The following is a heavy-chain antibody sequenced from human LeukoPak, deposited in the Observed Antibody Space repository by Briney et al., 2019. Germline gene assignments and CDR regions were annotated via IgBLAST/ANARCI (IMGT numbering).Heavy chain of an antibody. Sequence: PGGSLRLSCAASGFTFSSYGMSWVRQAPGKGLEWVSAISGSGSSTYYADSVKGRFTISRDNSKNTLYLQVSSLRADDTAVYYCAKRSPYGDYASAYFGYWGQGTLVTVSS. CDR2: ISGSGSST. CDR1: GFTFSSYG. CDR3: AKRSPYGDYASAYFGY. V-gene: IGHV3-23*01. J-gene: IGHJ4*02. D-gene: IGHD4-17*01.